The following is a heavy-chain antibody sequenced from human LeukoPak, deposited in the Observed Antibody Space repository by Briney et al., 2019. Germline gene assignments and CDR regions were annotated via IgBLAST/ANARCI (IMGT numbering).Heavy chain of an antibody. CDR1: GGSISSYY. J-gene: IGHJ6*03. CDR2: INYSGST. V-gene: IGHV4-59*08. Sequence: PSETLSLTCTVSGGSISSYYWSWIRQPPGKGLEWIGYINYSGSTNYNPSLRSRVTISVDTFKNQFSLKLSSVTAADTAVYYCARGDTYYYYMDVWGKGTTVTVSS. D-gene: IGHD5-18*01. CDR3: ARGDTYYYYMDV.